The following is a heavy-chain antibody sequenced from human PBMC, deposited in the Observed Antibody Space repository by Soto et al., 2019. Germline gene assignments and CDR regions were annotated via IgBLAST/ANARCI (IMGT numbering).Heavy chain of an antibody. Sequence: EVQLVESGGGLVQPGGSLRLSCATSGFTFSSHEMNWVRQAPGKGLEWVSYISSSGSTIYYADSVKGRFTISRDNAKNSLYLQMDSLRAEDTAVYYCARDQEAGSFFPYYYGMDVWGQGTTVTVSS. D-gene: IGHD6-13*01. CDR2: ISSSGSTI. CDR3: ARDQEAGSFFPYYYGMDV. V-gene: IGHV3-48*03. CDR1: GFTFSSHE. J-gene: IGHJ6*02.